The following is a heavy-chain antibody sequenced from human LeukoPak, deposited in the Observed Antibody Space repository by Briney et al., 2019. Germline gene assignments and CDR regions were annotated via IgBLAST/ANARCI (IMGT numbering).Heavy chain of an antibody. CDR1: GGSISSYY. D-gene: IGHD2-15*01. CDR3: ATTSGGRLYYFDY. V-gene: IGHV4-59*01. J-gene: IGHJ4*02. Sequence: KPSETLSLTCTVSGGSISSYYWSWIRQPPGKGLEWIGYIYYSGSTNYNPSLKSRVTISVDTSKNQFSLKLSSVTAADTAVYYCATTSGGRLYYFDYWGQGTLVTVSS. CDR2: IYYSGST.